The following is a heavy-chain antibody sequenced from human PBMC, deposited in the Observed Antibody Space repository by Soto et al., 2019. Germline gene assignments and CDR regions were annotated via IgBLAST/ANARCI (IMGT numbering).Heavy chain of an antibody. CDR1: GFTFSSYG. J-gene: IGHJ4*02. V-gene: IGHV3-33*01. CDR3: ARDLEDGDYVHEYY. CDR2: IWYDGSNK. Sequence: QVQLVESGGGVVQPGRSLRLSCAASGFTFSSYGMHWVRQAPGKGLEWVAVIWYDGSNKYYADSVKGRFTISRDNSKNTLYLQMDSMRAEDTAVYYCARDLEDGDYVHEYYWGKGTLVTVSS. D-gene: IGHD4-17*01.